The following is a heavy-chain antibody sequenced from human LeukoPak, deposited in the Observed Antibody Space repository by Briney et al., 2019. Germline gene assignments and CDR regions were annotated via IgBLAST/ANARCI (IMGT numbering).Heavy chain of an antibody. CDR1: GFTFSSYA. CDR2: ISGSGSNT. Sequence: GGSLRLSCAASGFTFSSYAMSWVRQAPGKGLEWVSVISGSGSNTYYADSVKGRFTLSRDNSKNTLYLQMNSLRGEDTAVYYCARDFSSGWIDYWGRGTLVTVSS. CDR3: ARDFSSGWIDY. D-gene: IGHD6-19*01. V-gene: IGHV3-23*01. J-gene: IGHJ4*02.